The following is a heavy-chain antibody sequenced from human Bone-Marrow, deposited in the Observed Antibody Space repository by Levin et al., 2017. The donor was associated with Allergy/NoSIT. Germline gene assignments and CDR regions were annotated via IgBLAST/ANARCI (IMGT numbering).Heavy chain of an antibody. CDR3: ARGRGYFHLGTYYLDS. J-gene: IGHJ4*02. V-gene: IGHV3-48*01. CDR1: GFTFSDYT. Sequence: HPGGSLRLSCAASGFTFSDYTMSWVRQAPGKGLEWVSYCSSSDVIDYADSVKGRFTVSRDSAKSSLYLQMDSLRAEDTAVYYCARGRGYFHLGTYYLDSWGQGTLITVSS. D-gene: IGHD3-10*01. CDR2: CSSSDVI.